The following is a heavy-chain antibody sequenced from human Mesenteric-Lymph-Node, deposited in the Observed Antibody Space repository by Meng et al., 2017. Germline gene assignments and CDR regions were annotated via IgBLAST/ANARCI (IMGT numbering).Heavy chain of an antibody. CDR1: GFTFSSYA. D-gene: IGHD3-22*01. CDR3: AKGTYDSSGPVDY. CDR2: ISGSGGGT. Sequence: GESLKISCAASGFTFSSYAMSWVRQAPGKGLEWVSAISGSGGGTYYADSVKGRSTISRDNSKNTLYLQMNSLRAEDTAVYYCAKGTYDSSGPVDYWGQGTLVTVSS. V-gene: IGHV3-23*01. J-gene: IGHJ4*02.